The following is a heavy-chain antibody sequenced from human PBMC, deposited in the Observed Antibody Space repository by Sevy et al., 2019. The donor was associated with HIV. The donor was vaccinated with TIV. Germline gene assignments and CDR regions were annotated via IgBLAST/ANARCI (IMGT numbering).Heavy chain of an antibody. CDR1: GFTFSSYW. J-gene: IGHJ6*02. CDR3: ASGSRSGTSRVYYYYGMDV. CDR2: INSDGSST. D-gene: IGHD2-2*01. Sequence: GGSLRLSCAASGFTFSSYWMHWVRQAPGKGLVWVSRINSDGSSTSYADSVKGRFTISRDNAKNTLYLQMNSLRAEDTAVYYGASGSRSGTSRVYYYYGMDVWGQGTTVTVSS. V-gene: IGHV3-74*01.